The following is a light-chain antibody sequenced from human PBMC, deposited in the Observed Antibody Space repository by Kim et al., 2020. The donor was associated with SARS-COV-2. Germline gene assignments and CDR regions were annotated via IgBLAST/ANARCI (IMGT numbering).Light chain of an antibody. J-gene: IGKJ3*01. CDR2: AAF. V-gene: IGKV1-39*01. CDR3: QQSYSTPCA. CDR1: QSISSS. Sequence: DIQMTQSPSSLSASVGDRVTITCRASQSISSSLNWYQQKPGKAPKLLIYAAFSLQSGVPSRFRGSGSGTDFTLTISSLQPEDFATYYCQQSYSTPCAFGPGTKVDIK.